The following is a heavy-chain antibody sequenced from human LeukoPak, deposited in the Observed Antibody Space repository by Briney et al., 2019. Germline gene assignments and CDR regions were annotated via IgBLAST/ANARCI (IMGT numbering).Heavy chain of an antibody. CDR2: IKYDGDEE. D-gene: IGHD4/OR15-4a*01. CDR1: GFTFRDYW. V-gene: IGHV3-7*01. Sequence: GGSLRLSCAASGFTFRDYWMSWMRQAPGKGLEWVATIKYDGDEEYYVDSVKGRFIISRDNAKNSLYLQLNSLRVEDTAVYYCRSGGAAPGAFDNWGQGTLVTVSP. J-gene: IGHJ4*02. CDR3: RSGGAAPGAFDN.